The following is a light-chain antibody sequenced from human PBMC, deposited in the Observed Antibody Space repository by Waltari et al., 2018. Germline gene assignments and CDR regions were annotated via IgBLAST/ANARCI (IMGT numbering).Light chain of an antibody. CDR3: SSYASSITPNWV. V-gene: IGLV2-14*01. J-gene: IGLJ3*02. Sequence: QSALTHPASVSGSPAPPTTISCTGTRMHIVCYHYVSLYQQHPGKPPKLMIYDFNKRPSGVSNRFSGSKSGNTASLTISGLQAEDEADYYCSSYASSITPNWVFGGGTKLTVL. CDR2: DFN. CDR1: RMHIVCYHY.